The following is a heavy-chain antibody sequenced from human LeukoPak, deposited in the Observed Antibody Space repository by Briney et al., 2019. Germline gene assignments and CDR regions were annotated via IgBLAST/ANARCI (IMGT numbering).Heavy chain of an antibody. CDR3: AHYGDYRFLYYFDH. CDR1: GFSLSTSGVG. CDR2: IYWDNNK. J-gene: IGHJ4*02. D-gene: IGHD4-17*01. Sequence: ESGPTLLKPTQTLTLTCSFSGFSLSTSGVGVGWIRQPPGKALEWLALIYWDNNKLYSPSLKSRLTITKDTSKNQVVLTMTNMDPVDTATYSCAHYGDYRFLYYFDHWGQGTLVTVSS. V-gene: IGHV2-5*02.